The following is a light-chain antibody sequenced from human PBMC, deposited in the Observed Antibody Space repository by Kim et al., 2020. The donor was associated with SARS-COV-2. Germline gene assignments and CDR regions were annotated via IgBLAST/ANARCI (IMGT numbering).Light chain of an antibody. CDR1: QSVSSN. J-gene: IGKJ1*01. Sequence: EIVMTQSPATLSVSPGERATLSCRASQSVSSNLAWYQQKPGQAPRLLIYGASNRATGIPARFSGSGSGTEFTLTISSLQSEDFALYYCQQYNNWPPLTFGQGTKVDIK. CDR3: QQYNNWPPLT. V-gene: IGKV3-15*01. CDR2: GAS.